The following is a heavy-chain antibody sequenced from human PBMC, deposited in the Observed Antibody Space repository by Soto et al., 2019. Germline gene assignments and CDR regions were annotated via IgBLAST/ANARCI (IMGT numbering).Heavy chain of an antibody. CDR2: TCYRSKWYY. CDR3: ARGEQYSGRIFDY. J-gene: IGHJ4*01. D-gene: IGHD1-26*01. Sequence: SQTLSLTCDMPGDSVSRPSAGWRWVWQSASGGLEWLGRTCYRSKWYYEYAVSVRGRITINPDTSKNQYSLQLNSVTPDDTAVYFCARGEQYSGRIFDYWGQGTLVTASS. CDR1: GDSVSRPSAG. V-gene: IGHV6-1*01.